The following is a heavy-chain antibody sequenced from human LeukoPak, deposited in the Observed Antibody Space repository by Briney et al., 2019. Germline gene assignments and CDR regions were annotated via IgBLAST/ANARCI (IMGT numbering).Heavy chain of an antibody. D-gene: IGHD1-26*01. V-gene: IGHV4-61*08. CDR3: ARDSGSYSYNWFDP. Sequence: SETLSLTCAVSGGSISSGGYYWSWIRQPPGKGLEWIGYIYYSGSTNYNPSLKSRVTISVDTSKNQFSLKLSSVTAADTAVYYCARDSGSYSYNWFDPWGQGTLVTVSS. CDR1: GGSISSGGYY. CDR2: IYYSGST. J-gene: IGHJ5*02.